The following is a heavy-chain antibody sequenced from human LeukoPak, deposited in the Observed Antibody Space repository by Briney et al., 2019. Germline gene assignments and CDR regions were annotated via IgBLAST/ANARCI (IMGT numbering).Heavy chain of an antibody. CDR1: GFTFSSYA. D-gene: IGHD3-3*01. J-gene: IGHJ5*02. CDR3: AKGSVFGVVIPFDP. Sequence: GGSLRLSCAASGFTFSSYAMSWVRQAPGKGLEWVSAISGSGGSTYYADSVKGRFTVSRDNSKNTLYLQMNSLRAEDTAVYYCAKGSVFGVVIPFDPWGQGTLVTVSS. CDR2: ISGSGGST. V-gene: IGHV3-23*01.